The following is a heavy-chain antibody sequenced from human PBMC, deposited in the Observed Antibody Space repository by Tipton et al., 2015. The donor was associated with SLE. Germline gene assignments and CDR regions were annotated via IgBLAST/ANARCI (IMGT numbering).Heavy chain of an antibody. J-gene: IGHJ4*02. Sequence: TLSLTCTVSGGSISHRDDYWGWIRPPPGKGLEWIGAVGYTGSTHYNPSLESRVAISIDTSRDQFSLRVTSVTAADTAVYYCARGSLIWFGELFDYWGQGTLVTVSS. CDR1: GGSISHRDDY. CDR2: VGYTGST. V-gene: IGHV4-39*07. CDR3: ARGSLIWFGELFDY. D-gene: IGHD3-10*01.